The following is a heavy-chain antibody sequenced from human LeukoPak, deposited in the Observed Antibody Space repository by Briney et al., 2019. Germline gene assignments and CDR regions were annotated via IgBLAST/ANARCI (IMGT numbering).Heavy chain of an antibody. V-gene: IGHV4-34*01. CDR3: ARHKGGSYGDYVNAFDI. D-gene: IGHD4-17*01. J-gene: IGHJ3*02. Sequence: SETLSLTCAVYGGSFSGYYWSWIRQPPGKGLEWIGSIYYSGSTYYNPSLKSRVTISVDTSKNQFSLKLSSVTAADTAVYYCARHKGGSYGDYVNAFDIWGQGTMVTVSS. CDR1: GGSFSGYY. CDR2: IYYSGST.